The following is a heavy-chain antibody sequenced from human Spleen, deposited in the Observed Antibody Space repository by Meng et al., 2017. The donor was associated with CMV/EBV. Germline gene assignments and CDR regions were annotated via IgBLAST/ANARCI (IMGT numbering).Heavy chain of an antibody. V-gene: IGHV3-48*03. D-gene: IGHD6-13*01. CDR3: AREGSRGSSWYMDY. J-gene: IGHJ4*02. CDR1: GFTFSSYE. Sequence: GGSLRLSCVASGFTFSSYEMNWVRQAPGKGLEWVSYISSSGSTIYYADSVKGRFTISRDNAKNSLYLQMNSLRAEDTAVYYCAREGSRGSSWYMDYWGQGTLVTVSS. CDR2: ISSSGSTI.